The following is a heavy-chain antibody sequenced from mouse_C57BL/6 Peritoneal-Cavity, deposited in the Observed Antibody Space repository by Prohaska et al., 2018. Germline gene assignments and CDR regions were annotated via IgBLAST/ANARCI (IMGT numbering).Heavy chain of an antibody. V-gene: IGHV5-17*01. CDR3: ATPYYGSSSYWYFDV. J-gene: IGHJ1*03. D-gene: IGHD1-1*01. CDR2: ISSGSSTI. CDR1: GFTFSDYG. Sequence: EVQLVESGGGLVKPGGSLKLSCAASGFTFSDYGMHWVRQAPEKGLVWVSYISSGSSTIYYADTVKGRFTISRDNAKNTLFLQMTSLRSEDTTMYYCATPYYGSSSYWYFDVWGTGTTVTVSS.